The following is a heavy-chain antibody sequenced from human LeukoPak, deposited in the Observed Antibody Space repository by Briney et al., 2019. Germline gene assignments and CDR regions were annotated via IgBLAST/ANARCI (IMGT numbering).Heavy chain of an antibody. CDR2: ISSSSSYI. CDR3: ARALGEWLTLYYFDY. CDR1: GFTFSSYS. Sequence: GGSLRLSCAASGFTFSSYSMNWVRQAPGKGLEWVSSISSSSSYIYYADSVKGRFTISRGNAKNSLYLQMNSLRAEDTAVYYCARALGEWLTLYYFDYWGQGTLVTVSS. J-gene: IGHJ4*02. V-gene: IGHV3-21*01. D-gene: IGHD6-19*01.